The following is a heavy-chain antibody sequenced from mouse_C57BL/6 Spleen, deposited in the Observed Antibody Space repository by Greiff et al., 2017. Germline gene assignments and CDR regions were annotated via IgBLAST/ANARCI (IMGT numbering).Heavy chain of an antibody. V-gene: IGHV1-80*01. D-gene: IGHD2-4*01. CDR3: ARDDYDDEEGAY. CDR2: LDPGDGDT. CDR1: GYAFSSYW. J-gene: IGHJ3*01. Sequence: QVQLKESGAELVKPGASVKISCKASGYAFSSYWMNWVKQRPGKGLEWIGQLDPGDGDTNYNGKFKGKATLTADKSSSTAYMQLSSLTSEDSAVYFCARDDYDDEEGAYWGQGTLVTVSA.